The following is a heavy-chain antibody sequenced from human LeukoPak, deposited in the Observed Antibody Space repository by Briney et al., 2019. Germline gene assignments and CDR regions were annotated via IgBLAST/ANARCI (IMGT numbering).Heavy chain of an antibody. V-gene: IGHV4-59*08. CDR3: ARGTVDTAIDT. CDR2: VYYSGTT. CDR1: GGFISSLY. D-gene: IGHD5-18*01. J-gene: IGHJ4*02. Sequence: SETLSLTCTVSGGFISSLYCSWIRQPPGKGLEWIGYVYYSGTTKYNPSLKSRVTISSDTSKNQFSLRLSSVTAADTAVYYCARGTVDTAIDTWGQGALVTVSS.